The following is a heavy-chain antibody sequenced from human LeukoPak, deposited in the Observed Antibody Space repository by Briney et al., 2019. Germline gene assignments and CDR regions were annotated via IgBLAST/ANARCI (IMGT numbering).Heavy chain of an antibody. CDR3: AKDNGIVAPSIPLDY. CDR2: ISGSGGST. V-gene: IGHV3-23*01. J-gene: IGHJ4*02. Sequence: GGSLRLSCAASGFTFNNYAMSWVRQAPGKGLEWVSAISGSGGSTYYADSVKGRFTISRDISKNTLYLQMNSLRAEDTAVYYCAKDNGIVAPSIPLDYWGQGALVTVSS. D-gene: IGHD5-12*01. CDR1: GFTFNNYA.